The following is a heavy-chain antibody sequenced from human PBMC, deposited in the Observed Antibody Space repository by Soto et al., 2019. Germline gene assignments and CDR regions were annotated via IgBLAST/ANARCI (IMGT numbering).Heavy chain of an antibody. CDR3: ARDSGDILTGYYYYFDY. V-gene: IGHV3-33*01. CDR1: GFTFSSYG. CDR2: IWYDGSNK. J-gene: IGHJ4*02. D-gene: IGHD3-9*01. Sequence: QVQLVESGGGVVQPGRSLRLSCAASGFTFSSYGMHWVRQAPGKGLEWVAVIWYDGSNKYYADSVKGRFTIPRDNSKNTLYLQMNSLRAEDTAVYYCARDSGDILTGYYYYFDYWGQGTLVTVSS.